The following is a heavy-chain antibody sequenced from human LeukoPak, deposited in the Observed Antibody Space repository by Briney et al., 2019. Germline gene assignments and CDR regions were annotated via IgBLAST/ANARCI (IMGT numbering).Heavy chain of an antibody. CDR1: GGSISSGGYY. D-gene: IGHD3-10*01. Sequence: NTSQTLSLTCTVSGGSISSGGYYWSWIRQPPGKGQEWIGYIYHSGSTYYNPSLKSRVTISVDRSKNQFSLKLSSVTAADTAVYYCARDLHAAGYMDVWGKGTTVTVSS. CDR3: ARDLHAAGYMDV. J-gene: IGHJ6*03. CDR2: IYHSGST. V-gene: IGHV4-30-2*01.